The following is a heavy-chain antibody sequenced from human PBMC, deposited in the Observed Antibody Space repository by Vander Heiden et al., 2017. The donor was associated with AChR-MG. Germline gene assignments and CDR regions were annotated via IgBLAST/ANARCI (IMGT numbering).Heavy chain of an antibody. CDR3: AKDLAEGYYYYYYGMDV. CDR1: GFPFSSHG. J-gene: IGHJ6*02. CDR2: IRYDGSNK. V-gene: IGHV3-30*02. Sequence: QVQLVESGGGVVQPGGSLGLSCAGCGFPFSSHGMHGVRQDPGKGLEWVAFIRYDGSNKYYADSVKGRFTISRDNSKNTLYLQMNSLRAEDTAVYYCAKDLAEGYYYYYYGMDVWGQGTTVTVSS.